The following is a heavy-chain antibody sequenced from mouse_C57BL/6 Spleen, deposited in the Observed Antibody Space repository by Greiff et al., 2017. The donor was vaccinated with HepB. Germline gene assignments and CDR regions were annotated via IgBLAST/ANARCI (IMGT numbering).Heavy chain of an antibody. J-gene: IGHJ1*03. CDR2: IRSKSSNYAT. CDR3: VRMGHYYYGSSYDWYFDV. Sequence: EVQLVESGGGLVQPKGSLKLSCAASGFTFNTYAMHWVRQAPGKGLEWVARIRSKSSNYATYYADSVKDRFTISRDDSQSMLYLQMNNLKTEDTAMYYCVRMGHYYYGSSYDWYFDVWGTGTTVTVSS. D-gene: IGHD1-1*01. V-gene: IGHV10-3*01. CDR1: GFTFNTYA.